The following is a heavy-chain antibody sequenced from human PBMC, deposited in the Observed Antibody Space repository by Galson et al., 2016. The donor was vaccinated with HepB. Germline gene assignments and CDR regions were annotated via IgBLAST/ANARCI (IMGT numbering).Heavy chain of an antibody. D-gene: IGHD2-2*01. CDR2: ISWNSGNM. J-gene: IGHJ5*02. Sequence: SLRLSCAASGFTFDNYAMHWVRQAPGKGLEWVSGISWNSGNMGYADSVKGRFTISRDNAKNYLYLQMKSLRAEDTALYYCAKAAQYCSSSSCRNWFDPWGQGTLVTVSS. CDR1: GFTFDNYA. CDR3: AKAAQYCSSSSCRNWFDP. V-gene: IGHV3-9*01.